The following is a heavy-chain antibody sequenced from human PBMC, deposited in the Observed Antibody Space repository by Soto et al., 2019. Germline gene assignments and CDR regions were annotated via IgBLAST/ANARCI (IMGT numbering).Heavy chain of an antibody. CDR2: ISYDGSNK. Sequence: QVQLVESGGGVVQHGRSMRLSCAASGFTFSSYGMHWVRQAPGKGLEWVADISYDGSNKYYSDPVKGRVTISRDNSKNPLYPQMNSLIAGDKSGSYGAKDQSCPRLLGGGISARPEYWGQGTLFTFSS. CDR3: AKDQSCPRLLGGGISARPEY. D-gene: IGHD6-6*01. J-gene: IGHJ4*02. CDR1: GFTFSSYG. V-gene: IGHV3-30*18.